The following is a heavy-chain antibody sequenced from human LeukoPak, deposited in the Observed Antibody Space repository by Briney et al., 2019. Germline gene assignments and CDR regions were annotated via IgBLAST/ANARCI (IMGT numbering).Heavy chain of an antibody. D-gene: IGHD2-2*01. V-gene: IGHV3-23*01. CDR3: AGGPVVRIPYYYYGMDV. Sequence: GGSLRLSCAASGFTFSSSAMSWVRQAPGKGLEWVSAISGSGGSTYYADSVKGRFTISRDNSKNTLYLQMNSLRAEDTAVYYCAGGPVVRIPYYYYGMDVWGQGTTVTVSS. CDR2: ISGSGGST. CDR1: GFTFSSSA. J-gene: IGHJ6*02.